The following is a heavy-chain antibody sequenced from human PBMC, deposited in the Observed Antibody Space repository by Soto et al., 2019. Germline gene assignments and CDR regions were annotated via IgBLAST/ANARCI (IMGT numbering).Heavy chain of an antibody. J-gene: IGHJ6*02. CDR2: IIPIFGTA. CDR3: ARDPGASRNLRFDGMDV. CDR1: GGTFSSYA. V-gene: IGHV1-69*13. Sequence: GASVKVSCKASGGTFSSYAISWVRQAPGQGLEWMGGIIPIFGTANYAQKFQGRVTITADESTSTAYMELSSLRSEDTAVYYCARDPGASRNLRFDGMDVWGQGTTVTVSS. D-gene: IGHD1-26*01.